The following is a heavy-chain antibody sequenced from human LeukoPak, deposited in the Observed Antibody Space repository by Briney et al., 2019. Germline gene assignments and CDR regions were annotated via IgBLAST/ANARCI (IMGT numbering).Heavy chain of an antibody. CDR1: GYSFNSYW. Sequence: GESLEISCKGSGYSFNSYWIGWVRQMPGKGLEWMGIIYPGDSETRYSPSFRGEVTISVDRSFRTAYLQWSCLQASDTAMYCCARRDYGDYWGQRTLFTVFS. CDR3: ARRDYGDY. CDR2: IYPGDSET. J-gene: IGHJ4*02. V-gene: IGHV5-51*01.